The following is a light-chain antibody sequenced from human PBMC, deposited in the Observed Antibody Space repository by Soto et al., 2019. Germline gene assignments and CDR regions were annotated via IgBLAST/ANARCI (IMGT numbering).Light chain of an antibody. CDR3: QQFSSYALT. V-gene: IGKV3-20*01. CDR2: DAS. J-gene: IGKJ4*01. Sequence: EFVLTQSPGTLSLSPGERAPLSCRARQTVRNNYLAWYQQKPGQAPRLLIYDASSRATGIPDRFSGGGSGTDFTLTITRLEPEDFAVYYCQQFSSYALTFGGGTKVDIK. CDR1: QTVRNNY.